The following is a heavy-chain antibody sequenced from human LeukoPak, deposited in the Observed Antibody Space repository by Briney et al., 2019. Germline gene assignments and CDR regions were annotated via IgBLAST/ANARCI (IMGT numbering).Heavy chain of an antibody. CDR1: GYTFTSYG. D-gene: IGHD6-13*01. V-gene: IGHV1-18*01. Sequence: ASVKVSCKASGYTFTSYGISWVRQAPGQGLEWMGWISAYNGNTNYAQKLQGRVTMTTDTSTSTAYMELSSLRSEDTAVYYCARDRSSSWFSHAFDIWGQGTIVTVSS. CDR3: ARDRSSSWFSHAFDI. J-gene: IGHJ3*02. CDR2: ISAYNGNT.